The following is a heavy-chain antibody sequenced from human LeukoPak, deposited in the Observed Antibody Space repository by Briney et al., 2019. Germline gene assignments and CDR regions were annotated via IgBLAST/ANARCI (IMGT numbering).Heavy chain of an antibody. CDR1: GFTFSSYG. D-gene: IGHD2-15*01. CDR3: ARGRGVYGYWYFDL. Sequence: GGSLRLSCAASGFTFSSYGMHWVRQAPGKGLEWVSTISGNGRNTYYADSVKGRFTISRDNSKITLYLEMNSLRAEDTAVYYCARGRGVYGYWYFDLWGRGTLVTVSS. CDR2: ISGNGRNT. J-gene: IGHJ2*01. V-gene: IGHV3-23*01.